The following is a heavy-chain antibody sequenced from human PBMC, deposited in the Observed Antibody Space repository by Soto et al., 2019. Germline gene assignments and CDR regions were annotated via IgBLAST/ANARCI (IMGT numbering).Heavy chain of an antibody. CDR2: ISPYNGNT. D-gene: IGHD1-26*01. V-gene: IGHV1-18*01. CDR3: ARGATPQDY. CDR1: GYTFTNFG. J-gene: IGHJ4*02. Sequence: QVQLVQSGAEVKKPGASVKVSCKASGYTFTNFGISWVRQAPGQGLEWMGWISPYNGNTNYAKNFQGRVTMTTDTYMSTAYLAPSNLRVYYTVMYDCARGATPQDYWGQGTLVTVSS.